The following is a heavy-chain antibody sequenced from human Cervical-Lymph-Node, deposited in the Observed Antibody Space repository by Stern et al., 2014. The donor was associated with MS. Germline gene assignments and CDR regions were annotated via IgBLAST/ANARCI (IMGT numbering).Heavy chain of an antibody. Sequence: EVQLVESGGGLLQPGGSVRVSCGASGFRFSTYWMHWVRQGPGQGLVWISLVNSGESSTSYTGSVRGRFTISRDNAKNTMDLQMASLRAEDTAVYYCARSSGASGDAMDVWGQGTTVTVCS. J-gene: IGHJ6*02. CDR2: VNSGESST. D-gene: IGHD2-15*01. CDR3: ARSSGASGDAMDV. V-gene: IGHV3-74*01. CDR1: GFRFSTYW.